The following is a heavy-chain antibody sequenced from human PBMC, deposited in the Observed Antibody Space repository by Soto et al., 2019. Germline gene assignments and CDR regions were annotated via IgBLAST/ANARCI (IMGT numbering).Heavy chain of an antibody. V-gene: IGHV4-31*02. CDR1: GGSILSGAYH. Sequence: QVQLQESGPGLVKPSQTLSLTCTVSGGSILSGAYHWNWIRQHPGKGLDWIGYIYFNGDTSYNSSLESRVNISLDTSKNQFSLRLTSVMAADTAVYYCARGSAGRFLGVYYGVDVWGQGTTVTVSS. J-gene: IGHJ6*02. D-gene: IGHD3-3*01. CDR2: IYFNGDT. CDR3: ARGSAGRFLGVYYGVDV.